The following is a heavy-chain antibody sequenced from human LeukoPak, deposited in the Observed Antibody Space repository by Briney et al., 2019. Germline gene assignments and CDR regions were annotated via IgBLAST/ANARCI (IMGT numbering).Heavy chain of an antibody. CDR1: GFTFGSYG. J-gene: IGHJ4*02. CDR2: IRYDGNEK. CDR3: AKEIY. V-gene: IGHV3-30*02. Sequence: GGSLRLSCAASGFTFGSYGMHWVRQAPGRGLEWMTFIRYDGNEKFYSDSVKGRFTISRDNSKNTLYLQMNSLRAEDTAVYYCAKEIYWGQGTLVTVSS.